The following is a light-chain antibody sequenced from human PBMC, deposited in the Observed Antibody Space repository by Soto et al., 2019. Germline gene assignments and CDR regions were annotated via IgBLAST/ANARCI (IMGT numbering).Light chain of an antibody. Sequence: DIQRTKSPSSLYSSVGAIVTITCSASQGIRTDLDWFQQKPAKAPERLIYAASSLPSWVPSRLSGSGSGTEFTLTFSSLQREDLATYYCLQYNTYPWTFGQGTKVEI. J-gene: IGKJ1*01. CDR1: QGIRTD. CDR2: AAS. V-gene: IGKV1-17*01. CDR3: LQYNTYPWT.